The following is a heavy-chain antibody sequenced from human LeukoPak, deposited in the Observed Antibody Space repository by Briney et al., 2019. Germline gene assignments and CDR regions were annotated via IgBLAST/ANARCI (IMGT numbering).Heavy chain of an antibody. D-gene: IGHD1-26*01. J-gene: IGHJ6*02. Sequence: PGGSLRLSCAASGFTVSSNYMSWVRQAPGKGLEWVGRIKSKTDGGTTDYAAPVKGRFTISRDDSKNTLYLQMNSLKTEDTAVYYCTTWGGSPFYYYYGMDVWGQGTTVTVSS. V-gene: IGHV3-15*01. CDR2: IKSKTDGGTT. CDR1: GFTVSSNY. CDR3: TTWGGSPFYYYYGMDV.